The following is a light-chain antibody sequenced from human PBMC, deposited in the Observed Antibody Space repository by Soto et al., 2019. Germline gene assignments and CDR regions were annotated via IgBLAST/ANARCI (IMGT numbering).Light chain of an antibody. J-gene: IGLJ1*01. CDR1: SSDVGGYNY. Sequence: QAVVTQPRSVSGSPGQSVAISCTGTSSDVGGYNYVSWYQQHPGKAPKVMIFDVNKRPSGVPDRFSGSKSGNTASLTISGLQSEDEADYYCCSYAGRYTYVFGTGTKVPVL. CDR3: CSYAGRYTYV. CDR2: DVN. V-gene: IGLV2-11*01.